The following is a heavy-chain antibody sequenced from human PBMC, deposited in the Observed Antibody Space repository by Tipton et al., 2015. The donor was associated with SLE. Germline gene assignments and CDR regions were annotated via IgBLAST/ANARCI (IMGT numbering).Heavy chain of an antibody. D-gene: IGHD1-26*01. J-gene: IGHJ6*03. CDR2: IYYSGST. Sequence: TLSLTCTVSGGPISTYYWGWIRQPPGKGLEWIGYIYYSGSTNYNPSLKSRVTISVDTSKNQFSLKLSSVTAADTAVYYCARGGLGVSYYYYMDVWGKGTTVTVSS. V-gene: IGHV4-59*01. CDR1: GGPISTYY. CDR3: ARGGLGVSYYYYMDV.